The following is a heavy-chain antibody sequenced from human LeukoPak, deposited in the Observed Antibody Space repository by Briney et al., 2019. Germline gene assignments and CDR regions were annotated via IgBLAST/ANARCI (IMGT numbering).Heavy chain of an antibody. J-gene: IGHJ3*02. CDR3: ARIQYQVWFGENDAFDI. Sequence: APVKVSCKASGYTFTGYYMHWVRQAPGQGLEWMGWINPNSGGTNYAQKFQGRVTMTRDTSISTAYMELSRLRSDDTAVYYCARIQYQVWFGENDAFDIWGQGTMFTVSS. CDR2: INPNSGGT. D-gene: IGHD3-10*01. CDR1: GYTFTGYY. V-gene: IGHV1-2*02.